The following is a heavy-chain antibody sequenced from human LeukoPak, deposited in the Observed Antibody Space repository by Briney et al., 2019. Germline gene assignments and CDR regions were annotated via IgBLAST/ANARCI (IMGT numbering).Heavy chain of an antibody. CDR3: ARESGYSSGWYRY. J-gene: IGHJ4*02. V-gene: IGHV3-21*01. Sequence: GGSLRLSCAASGFTVSSNYMNWVRQAPGKGLEWVSSISSSSSYIYYADSVKGRFTISRDNAKNSLYLQMNSLRAEDTAVYYCARESGYSSGWYRYWGQGTLVTVSS. D-gene: IGHD6-19*01. CDR1: GFTVSSNY. CDR2: ISSSSSYI.